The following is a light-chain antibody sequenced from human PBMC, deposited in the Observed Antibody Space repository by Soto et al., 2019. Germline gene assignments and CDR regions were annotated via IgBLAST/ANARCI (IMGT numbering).Light chain of an antibody. Sequence: QSVLTQPPSVSGAAGQRVSISCTGSTSNIGAGYDVHWYQQLPGTAPKLLIYDKNNRPSGVPDRFSASKSGTSASLAITGLQAEDEADYYCQSYDSSLNSPPVFGGGTQLTVL. CDR2: DKN. CDR1: TSNIGAGYD. V-gene: IGLV1-40*01. CDR3: QSYDSSLNSPPV. J-gene: IGLJ2*01.